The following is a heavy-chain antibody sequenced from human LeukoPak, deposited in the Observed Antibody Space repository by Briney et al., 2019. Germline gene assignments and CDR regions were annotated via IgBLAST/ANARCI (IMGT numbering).Heavy chain of an antibody. CDR1: GYTFTSYG. CDR2: IRAYNGNT. Sequence: GASVKVSCKASGYTFTSYGISWVRQAPGQGLEWMGWIRAYNGNTNYAQKLQGRVTMTTDTSTSTAYMELRSLRSDETAVYYCARATVTNRLVYWGQGTLVTVSS. CDR3: ARATVTNRLVY. J-gene: IGHJ4*02. V-gene: IGHV1-18*01. D-gene: IGHD4-17*01.